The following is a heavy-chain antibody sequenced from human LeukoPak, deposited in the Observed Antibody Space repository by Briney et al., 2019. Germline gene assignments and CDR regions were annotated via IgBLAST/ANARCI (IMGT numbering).Heavy chain of an antibody. CDR3: ARVKTTVVATATYPDY. D-gene: IGHD2-21*02. CDR2: ISAYNGNT. J-gene: IGHJ4*02. CDR1: GYTFTSYG. Sequence: ASVKVSCKASGYTFTSYGISWVRQAPGQGLEWMGWISAYNGNTNYAQKLQGRVTMTTDTSTSTAYMELRSLRSDDTAVYYCARVKTTVVATATYPDYWGQGTLVTVSS. V-gene: IGHV1-18*01.